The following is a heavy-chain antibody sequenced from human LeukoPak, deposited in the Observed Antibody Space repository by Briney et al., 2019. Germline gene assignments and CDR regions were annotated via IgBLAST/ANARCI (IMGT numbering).Heavy chain of an antibody. Sequence: SQTLSLTCTVSGGSISSGDYYWSWIRQPPGKGLEWIGYIYYSGSTYYNPSLKSRFTISVDKSKNPFSLKLSSVTAADTALYYCAREFYYDSSGYFLWGQGTLVTVSS. CDR3: AREFYYDSSGYFL. D-gene: IGHD3-22*01. CDR1: GGSISSGDYY. CDR2: IYYSGST. J-gene: IGHJ4*02. V-gene: IGHV4-30-4*08.